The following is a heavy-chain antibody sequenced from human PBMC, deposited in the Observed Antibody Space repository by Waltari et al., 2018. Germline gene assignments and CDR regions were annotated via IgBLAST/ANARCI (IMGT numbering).Heavy chain of an antibody. D-gene: IGHD5-18*01. CDR2: IYHSGST. J-gene: IGHJ5*02. CDR3: ARYSYGHNWFDP. Sequence: QVQLQESGPGLVKPSETLSLTCTVSGYSIRSGYYWGWIRQPPGKGLEWIGSIYHSGSTYYNPSLKSRVTISVDTSKNQFSLKLSSVTAADTAVYYCARYSYGHNWFDPWGQGTLVTVSS. V-gene: IGHV4-38-2*02. CDR1: GYSIRSGYY.